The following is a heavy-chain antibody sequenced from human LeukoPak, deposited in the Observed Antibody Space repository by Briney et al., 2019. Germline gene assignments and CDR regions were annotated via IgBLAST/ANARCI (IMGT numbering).Heavy chain of an antibody. J-gene: IGHJ4*02. CDR2: IIPILGIA. CDR3: ARADSSGYSYYFDY. Sequence: GSSVKVSCKASGGTFSSYTISWVRQAPGQGLEWMGRIIPILGIANYAQKFQGRVTITADKSTSTAYMELSSLRSEDTAVYYCARADSSGYSYYFDYWGQGTLVTVSS. V-gene: IGHV1-69*02. CDR1: GGTFSSYT. D-gene: IGHD3-22*01.